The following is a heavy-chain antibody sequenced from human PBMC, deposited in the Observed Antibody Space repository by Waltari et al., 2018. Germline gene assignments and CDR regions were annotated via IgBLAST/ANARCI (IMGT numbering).Heavy chain of an antibody. CDR3: ARTAYDFWSGYYSVYYMDV. CDR2: IFSNDEK. V-gene: IGHV2-26*01. CDR1: GFSLSNARMG. D-gene: IGHD3-3*01. J-gene: IGHJ6*03. Sequence: QVTLKESGPVLVKPTETLTLTCTVSGFSLSNARMGVSWIRQPPGKALEWLAHIFSNDEKSYSTSLKSRLTISNDTSKSQVVLTMTNMDPVDTATYYCARTAYDFWSGYYSVYYMDVWGKGTTVTISS.